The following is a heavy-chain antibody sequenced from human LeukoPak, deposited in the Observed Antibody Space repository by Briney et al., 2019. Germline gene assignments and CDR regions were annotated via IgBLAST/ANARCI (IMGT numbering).Heavy chain of an antibody. CDR3: ARSHYGSGYFLHHYGMDV. CDR1: GYTFTGYY. CDR2: INPNSGGT. J-gene: IGHJ6*02. Sequence: ASVKVSCKASGYTFTGYYMHWVRQAPGQGLEWMGWINPNSGGTNYAQKFQGWVTMTRDTSISTAYMELSRLRSDDTAVYYCARSHYGSGYFLHHYGMDVWGQGTTVTVSS. D-gene: IGHD3-22*01. V-gene: IGHV1-2*04.